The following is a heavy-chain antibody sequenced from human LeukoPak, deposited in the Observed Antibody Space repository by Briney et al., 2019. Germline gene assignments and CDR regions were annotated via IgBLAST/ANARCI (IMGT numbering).Heavy chain of an antibody. CDR1: GGSISGYY. J-gene: IGHJ3*02. CDR3: AREWDNWNAGAFDI. D-gene: IGHD1-20*01. CDR2: IYTSGTT. Sequence: PSETLSLTCTVSGGSISGYYWSRIRQPAGKGLEWIGRIYTSGTTNYNPSLKSRVTISIDTSKNQSSLKLSSVTAADTAVYYCAREWDNWNAGAFDIWGQGIMVTVSS. V-gene: IGHV4-4*07.